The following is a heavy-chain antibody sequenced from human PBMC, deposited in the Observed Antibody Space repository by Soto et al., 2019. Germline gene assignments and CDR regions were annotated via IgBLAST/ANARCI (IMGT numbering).Heavy chain of an antibody. Sequence: EVQLVESGGGLIQPGGSLRLSSAVSGFSVSSNYITWVRQAPGKGLEWVSTIYSGGSTYYAESVRGRFTISRDNSKNTLYLQMNSLRAEDTAVYYCASSYTWRLFDYWGQGTLVTVSS. D-gene: IGHD1-20*01. V-gene: IGHV3-53*01. J-gene: IGHJ4*02. CDR1: GFSVSSNY. CDR2: IYSGGST. CDR3: ASSYTWRLFDY.